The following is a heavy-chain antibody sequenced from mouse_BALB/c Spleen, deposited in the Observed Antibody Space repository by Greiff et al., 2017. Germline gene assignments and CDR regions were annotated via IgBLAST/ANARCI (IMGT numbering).Heavy chain of an antibody. Sequence: QVTLKESGPGILQPSQTLSLTCSFSGFSLSTSGMGVSWIRQPSGKGLEWLAHIYWDDDKRYNPSLKSRLTISKDTSRNQVFLKITSVDTADTATYYCARTSDGYWYFDVWGAGTTVTVSS. J-gene: IGHJ1*01. CDR1: GFSLSTSGMG. CDR3: ARTSDGYWYFDV. V-gene: IGHV8-12*01. D-gene: IGHD2-3*01. CDR2: IYWDDDK.